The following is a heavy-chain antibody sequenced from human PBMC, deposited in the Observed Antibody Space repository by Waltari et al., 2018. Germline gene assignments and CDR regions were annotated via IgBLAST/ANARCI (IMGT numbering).Heavy chain of an antibody. CDR3: VREKDLGGTCVFDF. D-gene: IGHD1-26*01. CDR1: GFRFSNYG. J-gene: IGHJ4*02. V-gene: IGHV3-74*01. CDR2: TNKDGSGT. Sequence: EVQLVESGGGLVQTGGSLVLPCAASGFRFSNYGMDWVRQVPGKGLVWVARTNKDGSGTAYADFVEGRLTISRDNAKSTLHLQMTSLTAEDTAVYYCVREKDLGGTCVFDFWGRGTLVTVSS.